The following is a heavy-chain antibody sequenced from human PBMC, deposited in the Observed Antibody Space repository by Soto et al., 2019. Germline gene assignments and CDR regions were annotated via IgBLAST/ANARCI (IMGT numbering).Heavy chain of an antibody. J-gene: IGHJ4*02. CDR2: ISYDGSKK. Sequence: QVQLVESGGGVVQPGRSLRLSCEASGVTLSNYATHWVRQAPGKGLEWVAVISYDGSKKYYADSVKGRFTISRDNFRNTLYLQMNSLRAEDTAVYYCAKEFHSWNYFDYWGQGTLVTVSS. CDR1: GVTLSNYA. V-gene: IGHV3-30-3*01. CDR3: AKEFHSWNYFDY. D-gene: IGHD1-20*01.